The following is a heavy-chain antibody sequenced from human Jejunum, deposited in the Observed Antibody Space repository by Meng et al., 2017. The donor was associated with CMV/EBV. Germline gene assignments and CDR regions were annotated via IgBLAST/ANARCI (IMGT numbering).Heavy chain of an antibody. V-gene: IGHV4-34*01. D-gene: IGHD2-2*01. CDR1: GGAFSGPY. J-gene: IGHJ4*02. Sequence: GGAFSGPYGSGTRQSAGQGLEWIGQIQRSGSTGYNPSLRRRVTISEDTSKDQCSLRLTSVTAADTAIYYCARKYCGSSNCYPFDYWGQGGLVTVSS. CDR2: IQRSGST. CDR3: ARKYCGSSNCYPFDY.